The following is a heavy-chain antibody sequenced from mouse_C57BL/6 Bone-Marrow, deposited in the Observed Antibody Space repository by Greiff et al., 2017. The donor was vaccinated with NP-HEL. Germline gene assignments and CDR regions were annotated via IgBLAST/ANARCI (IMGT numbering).Heavy chain of an antibody. CDR3: TRSWLPYAMDY. J-gene: IGHJ4*01. D-gene: IGHD2-2*01. CDR2: IYPGNSDT. Sequence: VQLQQSGTVLARPGASVKMSCKTSGYTFTSYWMHWVKQRPGQGLEWIGAIYPGNSDTSYNQKFKGKAKLTAVTSASTAYMELSSLTNEDSAVYYCTRSWLPYAMDYWGQGTSVTVSS. CDR1: GYTFTSYW. V-gene: IGHV1-5*01.